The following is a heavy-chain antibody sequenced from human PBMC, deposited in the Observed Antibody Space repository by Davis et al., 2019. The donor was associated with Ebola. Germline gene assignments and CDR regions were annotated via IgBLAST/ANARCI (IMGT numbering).Heavy chain of an antibody. Sequence: PPETLSLTCTVPGGSISSYYWSWIRQPPGKGLEWIGYIYYSGSTNYNPSLKSRVTISVDTSKNQFSLKLSSVTAADTAVYYCASSGQGSESTHYYYYMDVWGKGTTVTVSS. CDR3: ASSGQGSESTHYYYYMDV. CDR2: IYYSGST. D-gene: IGHD3-10*01. J-gene: IGHJ6*03. CDR1: GGSISSYY. V-gene: IGHV4-59*01.